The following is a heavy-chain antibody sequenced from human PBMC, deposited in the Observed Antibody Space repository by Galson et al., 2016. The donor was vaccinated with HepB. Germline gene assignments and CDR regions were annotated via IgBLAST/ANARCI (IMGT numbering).Heavy chain of an antibody. CDR3: SRGPDPAAY. CDR2: ISPSNGNA. D-gene: IGHD6-25*01. CDR1: GYIFAIYG. J-gene: IGHJ4*02. Sequence: SVKVSCKASGYIFAIYGITWVREAPGQGLGWIGWISPSNGNAKYAQNLQGRVTMTTNTSTNTAYMELKSLEFDDTAVYYCSRGPDPAAYWGQGTLVTVSS. V-gene: IGHV1-18*01.